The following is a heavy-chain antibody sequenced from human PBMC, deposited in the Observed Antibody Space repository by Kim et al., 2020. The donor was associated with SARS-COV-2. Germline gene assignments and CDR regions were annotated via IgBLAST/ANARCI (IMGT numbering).Heavy chain of an antibody. Sequence: GGSLRLSCAASGFTFSSYAMSWVRQAPGKGLEWVSAISGSGGSTYYADSVKGRFTISRDNSKNTLYLQMNSLRAEDTAVYYCAKDRGGYSYGTVVVDYWGQGTLVTVSS. V-gene: IGHV3-23*01. CDR1: GFTFSSYA. CDR2: ISGSGGST. D-gene: IGHD5-18*01. J-gene: IGHJ4*02. CDR3: AKDRGGYSYGTVVVDY.